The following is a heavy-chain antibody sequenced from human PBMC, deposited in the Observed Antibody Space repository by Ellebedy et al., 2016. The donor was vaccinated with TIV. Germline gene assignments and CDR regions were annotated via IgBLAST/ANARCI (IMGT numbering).Heavy chain of an antibody. D-gene: IGHD1-26*01. CDR1: GGSISSYY. Sequence: SETLSLXCTVSGGSISSYYWSWIRQPPGKGLEWIGYIYYSGNTNYNPSLKSRVTISVDTSKNQFSLKLSSVTAADTAVYYCASGGSGSNDYWGQGTLVTVSS. CDR3: ASGGSGSNDY. J-gene: IGHJ4*02. V-gene: IGHV4-59*01. CDR2: IYYSGNT.